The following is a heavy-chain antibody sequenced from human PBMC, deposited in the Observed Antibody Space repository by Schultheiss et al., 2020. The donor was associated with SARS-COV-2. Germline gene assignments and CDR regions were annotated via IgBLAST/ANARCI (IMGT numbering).Heavy chain of an antibody. CDR1: GGSISSSSYY. CDR3: ARIKCVQPGRCYYGMDV. V-gene: IGHV4-39*07. D-gene: IGHD5-18*01. Sequence: SETLSLTCTVSGGSISSSSYYWGWIRQPPGKGLEWIGSIYYSGSTYYNPSLKSRVTISVDTSKNQFSLKLSSVTAADTAVYYCARIKCVQPGRCYYGMDVWGQGTTVTVSS. J-gene: IGHJ6*02. CDR2: IYYSGST.